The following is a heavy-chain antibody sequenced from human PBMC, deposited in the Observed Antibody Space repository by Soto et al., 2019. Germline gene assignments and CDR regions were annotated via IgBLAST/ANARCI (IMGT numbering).Heavy chain of an antibody. Sequence: PGGSLRISCAASGFIFSNYWMHWVRQAPGKGLVWVSRISGDLSSTNYADSVKGRFTISRDNAKNTLYLQMDSLRADDTAVYFCARGIGFSAQDYWGQGTLVTVSS. CDR3: ARGIGFSAQDY. V-gene: IGHV3-74*01. CDR2: ISGDLSST. D-gene: IGHD2-15*01. CDR1: GFIFSNYW. J-gene: IGHJ4*02.